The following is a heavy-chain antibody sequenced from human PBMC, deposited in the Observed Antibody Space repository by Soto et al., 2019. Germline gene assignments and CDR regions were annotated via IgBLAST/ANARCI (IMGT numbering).Heavy chain of an antibody. CDR3: ARQEWDYYDSSGYYDY. V-gene: IGHV4-39*01. J-gene: IGHJ4*02. CDR1: GGSISSSSYY. Sequence: SETLSLTCTVSGGSISSSSYYWGWIRQPPGKGLEWIGSIYYSGSTYYNTSLKSRVTISVDTSKNQFSLKLSSVTAADTAVYYCARQEWDYYDSSGYYDYWGQGTLVTVSS. CDR2: IYYSGST. D-gene: IGHD3-22*01.